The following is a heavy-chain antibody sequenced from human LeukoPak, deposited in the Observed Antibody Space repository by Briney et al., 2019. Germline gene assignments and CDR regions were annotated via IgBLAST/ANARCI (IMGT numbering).Heavy chain of an antibody. CDR1: GGSISGSY. CDR2: FYYSGNT. Sequence: SETLSLTCTVSGGSISGSYWSWIRQPPGKGLEWIGSFYYSGNTNYNPSLKSRVTISVDTSKYQFSLNLSSVTAADTAVYYCARDPYRDNFFDPWGQGTLVTVSS. J-gene: IGHJ5*02. CDR3: ARDPYRDNFFDP. D-gene: IGHD1-26*01. V-gene: IGHV4-59*01.